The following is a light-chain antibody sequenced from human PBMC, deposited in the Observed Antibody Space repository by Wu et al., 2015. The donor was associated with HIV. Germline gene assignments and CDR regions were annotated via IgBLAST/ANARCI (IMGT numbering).Light chain of an antibody. CDR2: GAS. CDR3: QQFAGSPRT. CDR1: QSVSSSY. J-gene: IGKJ1*01. Sequence: EIVLTQSPGTLSLSPGERATLSCRASQSVSSSYLAWYQQKPGQAPRLLIYGASIRVTGVPDRFSGSGSGTDFTLTISRLEPEDFAVYFCQQFAGSPRTFGQGTKVEMK. V-gene: IGKV3-20*01.